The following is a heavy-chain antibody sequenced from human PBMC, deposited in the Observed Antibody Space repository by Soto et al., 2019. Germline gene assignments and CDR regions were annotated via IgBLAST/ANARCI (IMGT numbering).Heavy chain of an antibody. J-gene: IGHJ4*02. V-gene: IGHV1-46*03. D-gene: IGHD6-13*01. CDR3: ARVSSSLYYFDS. Sequence: QVQLVQSGAEVKKPGASVKVSCKASGYTFTSYYMHWVRQAPGQGLEWMGIINPSGGSTSYAQKFQCRXXMXRXXSTSTVYMELSSLRSEDTAVYYCARVSSSLYYFDSWGQGTLVTVSS. CDR2: INPSGGST. CDR1: GYTFTSYY.